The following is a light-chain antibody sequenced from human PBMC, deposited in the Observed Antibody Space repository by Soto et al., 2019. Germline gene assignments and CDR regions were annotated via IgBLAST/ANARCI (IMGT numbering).Light chain of an antibody. CDR3: QQYGSSGT. CDR2: GAS. V-gene: IGKV3-20*01. Sequence: ETVMTQSPATLSVSPGGRVTLSCRASQIIRTNLAWYQQKPGQAPRLLIYGASNRATGIPDRFSGSGSGTDFTLTISRLEPEDFAVYYCQQYGSSGTFGQGTKVDIK. CDR1: QIIRTN. J-gene: IGKJ1*01.